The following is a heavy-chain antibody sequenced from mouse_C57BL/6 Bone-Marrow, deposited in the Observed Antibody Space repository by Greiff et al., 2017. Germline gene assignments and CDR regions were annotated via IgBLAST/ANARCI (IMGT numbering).Heavy chain of an antibody. V-gene: IGHV1-19*01. Sequence: EVHLVESGPVLVKPGASVKMSCKASGYTFTDYYMNWVKQSHGKSLEWIGVINPYNGGTSYNQKFKGKATLTVDKSSSTAYMELNSLTSEDSAVYYCARESTTVVAPYAMDYWGQGTSVTVSS. J-gene: IGHJ4*01. CDR2: INPYNGGT. D-gene: IGHD1-1*01. CDR3: ARESTTVVAPYAMDY. CDR1: GYTFTDYY.